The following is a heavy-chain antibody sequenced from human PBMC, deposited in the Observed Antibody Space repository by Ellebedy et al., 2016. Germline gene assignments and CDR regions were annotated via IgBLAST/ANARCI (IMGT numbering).Heavy chain of an antibody. V-gene: IGHV1-69*13. CDR3: ARDKTIFGVVTTIYYFDY. J-gene: IGHJ4*02. CDR1: GGTFSSYA. Sequence: SVKVSXXASGGTFSSYAISWVRQAPGQGLEWMGGIIPIFGTANYAQKFQGRVTITADESTSTAYMELSSLRSEDTAVYYCARDKTIFGVVTTIYYFDYWGQGTLVTVSS. CDR2: IIPIFGTA. D-gene: IGHD3-3*01.